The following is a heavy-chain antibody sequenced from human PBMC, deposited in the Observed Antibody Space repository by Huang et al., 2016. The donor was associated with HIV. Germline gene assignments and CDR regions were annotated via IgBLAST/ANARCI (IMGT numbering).Heavy chain of an antibody. CDR3: AKGSSSWYVYDS. Sequence: EVQLLASGGGLVQPGGSLGLSCAASGFRFRSFGMSWVRQAPGKGLGGVSGISGSGGSTYYADSVKGRFTISRDNSKNIVHLLMNSLRVGDTATYFCAKGSSSWYVYDSWGQGTQVTVSS. D-gene: IGHD6-13*01. J-gene: IGHJ5*01. CDR2: ISGSGGST. CDR1: GFRFRSFG. V-gene: IGHV3-23*01.